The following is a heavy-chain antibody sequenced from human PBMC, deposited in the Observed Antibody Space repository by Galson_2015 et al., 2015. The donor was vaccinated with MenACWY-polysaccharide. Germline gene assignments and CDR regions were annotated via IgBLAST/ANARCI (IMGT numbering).Heavy chain of an antibody. Sequence: SLRLSCAASGFTFSSYWMHWVRQAPGKGLVWVSRTNSDGRSTSYADSVTGRFTISRDNAKNTLYLQMNSLRAEDTAVYYCARSAWLDIWGQGTMVTVSS. D-gene: IGHD6-25*01. J-gene: IGHJ3*02. CDR1: GFTFSSYW. CDR3: ARSAWLDI. V-gene: IGHV3-74*01. CDR2: TNSDGRST.